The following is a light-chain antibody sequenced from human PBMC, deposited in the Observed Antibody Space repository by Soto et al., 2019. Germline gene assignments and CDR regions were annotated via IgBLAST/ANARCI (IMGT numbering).Light chain of an antibody. CDR2: EVS. V-gene: IGLV2-14*01. J-gene: IGLJ2*01. Sequence: QSALTQPASVSGSPGQSITISCTGTSSDVGGYNYVSSYQQHPGKAPKLMIYEVSNRPSGVSNRFSGSKSGNTASLTISGLQAEDEADYYCVVFGGGTQLTVL. CDR1: SSDVGGYNY. CDR3: VV.